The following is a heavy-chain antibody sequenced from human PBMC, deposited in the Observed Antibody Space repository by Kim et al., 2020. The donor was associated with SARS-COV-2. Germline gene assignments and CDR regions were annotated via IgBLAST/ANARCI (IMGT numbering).Heavy chain of an antibody. D-gene: IGHD1-26*01. V-gene: IGHV3-23*01. CDR3: AKLVGAEKGYSDY. Sequence: GGSLRLSCAASGFTFSSYAMIWVRQAPGKGLEWVSVISGSGGSTYYADSVKGRFTISRDNSKNTLYLQMNSLRAEDTAVYYCAKLVGAEKGYSDYWGQGTLVTVSS. J-gene: IGHJ4*02. CDR2: ISGSGGST. CDR1: GFTFSSYA.